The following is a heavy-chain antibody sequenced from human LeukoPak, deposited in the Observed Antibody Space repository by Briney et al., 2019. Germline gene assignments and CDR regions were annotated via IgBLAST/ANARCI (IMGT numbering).Heavy chain of an antibody. D-gene: IGHD3-10*01. CDR2: IYCSGST. CDR3: ARVGVEITMVRGVQRAYYYGMDV. V-gene: IGHV4-31*03. J-gene: IGHJ6*02. CDR1: GGSISSGGYY. Sequence: SETLSLTCTVSGGSISSGGYYWSWIRQHPGKGLEWIGYIYCSGSTYYNPSLKSRVTISVDTSKNQFSLKLSSVTAADTAVYYCARVGVEITMVRGVQRAYYYGMDVWGQGTTVTVSS.